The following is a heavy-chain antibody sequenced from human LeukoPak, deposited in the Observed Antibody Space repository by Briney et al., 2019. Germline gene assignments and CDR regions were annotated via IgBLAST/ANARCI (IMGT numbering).Heavy chain of an antibody. D-gene: IGHD3-16*01. CDR2: INHSGST. J-gene: IGHJ6*03. V-gene: IGHV4-34*01. CDR1: GGSFSGYY. CDR3: ARGLEGGYYYYYMDV. Sequence: SETLSLTCAVYGGSFSGYYWSWIRQPPGKGLEWIGEINHSGSTNYNPSLKSRVTISVDTSKNQFSLKLSSVTAADTAVYYCARGLEGGYYYYYMDVWGKGTTVTVPS.